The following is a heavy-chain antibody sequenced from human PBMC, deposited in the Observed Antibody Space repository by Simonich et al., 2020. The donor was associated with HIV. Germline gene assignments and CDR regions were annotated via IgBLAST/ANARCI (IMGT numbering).Heavy chain of an antibody. V-gene: IGHV3-30*07. Sequence: QVQLVESGGGVVQPGRSLRLSCAASGFTFSSYAMHWVRQAPGKGLEWVAVISYDGSNKYSADSVKGRLTTSRDNSKNTLYLQMNSLRAEDTAVYYCASGGSISSVWADDYWGQGTLVTVSS. D-gene: IGHD3-16*01. J-gene: IGHJ4*02. CDR2: ISYDGSNK. CDR1: GFTFSSYA. CDR3: ASGGSISSVWADDY.